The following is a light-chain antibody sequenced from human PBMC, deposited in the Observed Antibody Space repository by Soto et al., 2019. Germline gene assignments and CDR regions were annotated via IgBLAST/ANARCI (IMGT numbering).Light chain of an antibody. CDR2: GNS. V-gene: IGLV1-40*01. CDR3: QSYDSSLSGNYV. J-gene: IGLJ1*01. Sequence: QSVLTQPPSVSGAPGQRVTISCTGSSSNIGAGYDVHWYQQLPGTAPKLLIYGNSNRPSGVPDRFSGSKSGTSASLAITGLQAEDEAEYYCQSYDSSLSGNYVFGTGTKLTVL. CDR1: SSNIGAGYD.